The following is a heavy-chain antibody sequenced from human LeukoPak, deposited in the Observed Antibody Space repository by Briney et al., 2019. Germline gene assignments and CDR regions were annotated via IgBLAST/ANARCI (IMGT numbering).Heavy chain of an antibody. Sequence: GASVKVSCKASGGTFSSYAISWVRQAPGQGLEWMGGIIPIFGTANYAQKFQGRVTITTDGSTSTAYMELSSLRSEDTAVYYSARDLRGYSYGYDYHYYYMDVWGKGTTVTVSS. D-gene: IGHD5-18*01. V-gene: IGHV1-69*05. CDR1: GGTFSSYA. CDR3: ARDLRGYSYGYDYHYYYMDV. CDR2: IIPIFGTA. J-gene: IGHJ6*03.